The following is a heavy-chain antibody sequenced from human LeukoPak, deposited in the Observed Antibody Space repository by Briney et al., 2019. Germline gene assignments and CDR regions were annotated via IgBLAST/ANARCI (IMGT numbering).Heavy chain of an antibody. CDR2: ISSSSSYI. J-gene: IGHJ6*02. CDR3: ASGGIAAAGTSSPGYYYYYGMDV. D-gene: IGHD6-13*01. CDR1: GFTFSSYS. V-gene: IGHV3-21*01. Sequence: GGSLRLSCVASGFTFSSYSMNWVRQAPGKGLEWVSSISSSSSYIYYADSVKGRFTISRDNAKNSLYLQMNSLRAEDTAVYYCASGGIAAAGTSSPGYYYYYGMDVWGQGTTVTVSS.